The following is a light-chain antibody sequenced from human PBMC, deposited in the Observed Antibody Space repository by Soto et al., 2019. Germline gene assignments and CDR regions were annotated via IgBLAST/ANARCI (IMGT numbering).Light chain of an antibody. CDR2: KVS. CDR3: IHGTHWPPIT. J-gene: IGKJ5*01. V-gene: IGKV2-30*01. Sequence: DVVVTQSPLSLPVTLGQAASISCRSSQSLVFSDGNTYLSWFQQRPGQSPRRLIYKVSERDSGVPDRFSGSGSGTEFTLKISRVEAEDVGVYYCIHGTHWPPITFGQGTRLEIK. CDR1: QSLVFSDGNTY.